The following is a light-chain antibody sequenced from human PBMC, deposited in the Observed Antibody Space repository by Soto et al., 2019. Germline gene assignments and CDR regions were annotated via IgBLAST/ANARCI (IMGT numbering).Light chain of an antibody. Sequence: EIQMTQAPCTLSVSVGDRCTSTCRASQTISSWLAWYQQKPGKAPKLLIYDASSLKSGVPSRFSGSGSGTEFTLTISSLQPEDFATYYCQQANRFPITFGQGTRLEIK. CDR3: QQANRFPIT. CDR1: QTISSW. CDR2: DAS. J-gene: IGKJ5*01. V-gene: IGKV1-5*01.